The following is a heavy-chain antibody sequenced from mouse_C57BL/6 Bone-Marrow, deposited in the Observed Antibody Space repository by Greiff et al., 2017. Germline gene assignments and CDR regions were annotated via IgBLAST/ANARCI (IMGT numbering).Heavy chain of an antibody. CDR1: GYTFTSYW. J-gene: IGHJ4*01. D-gene: IGHD3-2*02. V-gene: IGHV1-69*01. Sequence: QVQLQQPGAELVMPGASVKLSCKASGYTFTSYWMHWVKQRPGQGLEWIGEIDPSDSYTNYNQKFKGKSTLTVDKSSSTAYMQLSSLTSEDSAVYYCAREVSSGYYAMDYWGQGTSVTDSS. CDR2: IDPSDSYT. CDR3: AREVSSGYYAMDY.